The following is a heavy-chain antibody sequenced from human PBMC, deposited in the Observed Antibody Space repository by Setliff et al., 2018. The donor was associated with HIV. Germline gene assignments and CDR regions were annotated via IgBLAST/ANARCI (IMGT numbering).Heavy chain of an antibody. V-gene: IGHV4-39*07. J-gene: IGHJ5*01. CDR2: IFYSGTT. Sequence: SETLSLTCSVSGAFTTSSLYSWGWFRQSPGKGLEWIGTIFYSGTTTYNPSLKSRITISVDTSKKEFSLNLSSLTAADTAVFYCARGRYSYGPGWFDSWAQGAEVTVSS. CDR1: GAFTTSSLYS. D-gene: IGHD5-18*01. CDR3: ARGRYSYGPGWFDS.